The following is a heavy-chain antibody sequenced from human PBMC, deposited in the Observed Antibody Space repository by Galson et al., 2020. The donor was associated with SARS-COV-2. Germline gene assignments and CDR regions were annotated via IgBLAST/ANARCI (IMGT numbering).Heavy chain of an antibody. CDR2: ISWNSGSI. Sequence: GGSLRLSCAASGFTFDDYAMHWVRHAPGKGLEWVSGISWNSGSIGYADSMQGRFTISRDNAKDSLYLQMNSLRAEDTAFYYCAKGGYYYSSGGYYVLDYWGQGTLVTVSS. CDR3: AKGGYYYSSGGYYVLDY. V-gene: IGHV3-9*01. CDR1: GFTFDDYA. J-gene: IGHJ4*02. D-gene: IGHD3-10*01.